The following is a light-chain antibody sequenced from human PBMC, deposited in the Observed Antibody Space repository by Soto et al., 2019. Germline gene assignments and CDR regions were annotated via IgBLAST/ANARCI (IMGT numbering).Light chain of an antibody. CDR3: CLYIGATTYV. CDR2: EGH. V-gene: IGLV2-23*01. J-gene: IGLJ1*01. CDR1: SGFVGSFSL. Sequence: QSGLSQPASVAGSAGQASTSSCTRTSGFVGSFSLVSWYQQHPGKAPKVMISEGHRRPSGVPDRFSGSTSVNSASLTISGLQADAEADYYCCLYIGATTYVFGTGTKVTVL.